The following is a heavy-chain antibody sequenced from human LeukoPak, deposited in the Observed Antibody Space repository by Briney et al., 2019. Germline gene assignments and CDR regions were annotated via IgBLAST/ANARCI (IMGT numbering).Heavy chain of an antibody. J-gene: IGHJ5*02. V-gene: IGHV1-18*04. CDR2: ISAYNGNT. CDR1: GYTFTGYY. Sequence: ASVKVSCKASGYTFTGYYMHWVRQAPGQGLEWMGWISAYNGNTNYAQKLQGRVTMTTDTSTSTAYMELRSLRSDDTAVYYCARADYDILTGYYASWGQGTLVTVSS. CDR3: ARADYDILTGYYAS. D-gene: IGHD3-9*01.